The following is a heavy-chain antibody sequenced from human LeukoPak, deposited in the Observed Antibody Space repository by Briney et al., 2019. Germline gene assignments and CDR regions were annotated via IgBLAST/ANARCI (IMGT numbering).Heavy chain of an antibody. V-gene: IGHV3-11*04. CDR1: GFTFSDYY. Sequence: GGSLRLSCAASGFTFSDYYMSWIRQAPGKGLEWVSYISSSGSTIKYADSVKGRFTISRDNAKNSLYLQMNSLRAEDTAVYYCASTYYYDSSGYYHAFDIWGQGTMVTVSS. J-gene: IGHJ3*02. D-gene: IGHD3-22*01. CDR2: ISSSGSTI. CDR3: ASTYYYDSSGYYHAFDI.